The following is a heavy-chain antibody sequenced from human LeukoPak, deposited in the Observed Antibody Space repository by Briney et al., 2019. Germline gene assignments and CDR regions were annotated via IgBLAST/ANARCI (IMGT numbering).Heavy chain of an antibody. V-gene: IGHV1-69*05. CDR3: ARAAYDFWSGYYH. CDR2: IIPIFGTA. Sequence: ASVKVSCKASGGTFSSYAISWVRQAPGQGLEWMGRIIPIFGTANYAQKFQGRVTITTDESTSTAYMELSSLRSEDTAVYYCARAAYDFWSGYYHWGQGTLVTVSS. J-gene: IGHJ4*02. CDR1: GGTFSSYA. D-gene: IGHD3-3*01.